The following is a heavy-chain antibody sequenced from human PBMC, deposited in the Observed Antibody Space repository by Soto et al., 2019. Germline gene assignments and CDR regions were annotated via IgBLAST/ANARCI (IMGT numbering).Heavy chain of an antibody. CDR1: GDSIRSQQ. J-gene: IGHJ5*02. CDR2: IYFTGKT. D-gene: IGHD3-16*01. CDR3: ARGGSWFDP. Sequence: PSETLSLTCTVSGDSIRSQQWSWVRQPPGKGLEWIGYIYFTGKTYYNPSLESRVTISTDTSTNQFSLKLSSLTTADTAVYYCARGGSWFDPWGQGTLVTVSS. V-gene: IGHV4-59*11.